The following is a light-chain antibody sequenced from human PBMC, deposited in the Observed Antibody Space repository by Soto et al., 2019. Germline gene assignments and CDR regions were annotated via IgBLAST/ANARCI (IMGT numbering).Light chain of an antibody. CDR2: EVV. CDR1: KNDIGVYDF. J-gene: IGLJ1*01. V-gene: IGLV2-8*01. Sequence: QSALTQPPSASGSPGQSVTISCTGTKNDIGVYDFVSWYQHHPGKAPRLIIYEVVQRPSGVPDRFSGSKSGNTAPLTVSGPQAADEADYFCKSYAGSNTYVFGSGTKVTV. CDR3: KSYAGSNTYV.